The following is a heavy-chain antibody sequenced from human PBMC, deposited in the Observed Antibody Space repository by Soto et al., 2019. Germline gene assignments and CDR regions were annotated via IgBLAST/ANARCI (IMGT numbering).Heavy chain of an antibody. CDR1: GFTFISYA. CDR3: ARTLRIAARPGYYYGMDV. V-gene: IGHV3-30-3*01. D-gene: IGHD6-6*01. Sequence: GGSVRLSCAASGFTFISYAMHWVRQAPGKGLEWVAVISYDGSNKYYADSVKGRFTISRDNSKNTLYLQMNSLRAEDTAVYYCARTLRIAARPGYYYGMDVWGQGTTVTVSS. J-gene: IGHJ6*02. CDR2: ISYDGSNK.